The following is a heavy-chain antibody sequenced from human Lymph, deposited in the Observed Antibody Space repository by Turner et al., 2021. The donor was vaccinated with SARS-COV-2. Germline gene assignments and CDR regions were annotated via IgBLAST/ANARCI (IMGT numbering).Heavy chain of an antibody. CDR3: SRQQVSTGGYDHGINV. CDR2: CYKIGSI. D-gene: IGHD2-8*02. CDR1: GGSISSTS. J-gene: IGHJ6*02. Sequence: QVQLKESGPGLVRPSENLSLPCTDSGGSISSTSWSWNRQSPGRGLEWSGYCYKIGSIDYNPTLRSQVTISVDTSKNQLSLNLISVTAADTAMYYYSRQQVSTGGYDHGINVWGQGTAVIVSS. V-gene: IGHV4-59*08.